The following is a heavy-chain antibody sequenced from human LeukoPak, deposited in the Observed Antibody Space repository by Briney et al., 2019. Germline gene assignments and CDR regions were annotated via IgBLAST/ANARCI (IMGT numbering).Heavy chain of an antibody. CDR2: IIPILGIA. V-gene: IGHV1-69*04. D-gene: IGHD4-17*01. CDR3: ARDRPRPATVTKNFGDY. J-gene: IGHJ4*02. Sequence: VASVKVSCKASGGTFSSYAISWVRQAPGQGLEWMGRIIPILGIANYAQKFQGRVTITADKSTSTAYMELSSLRSEDTAVYYCARDRPRPATVTKNFGDYWGQGTLVTVSS. CDR1: GGTFSSYA.